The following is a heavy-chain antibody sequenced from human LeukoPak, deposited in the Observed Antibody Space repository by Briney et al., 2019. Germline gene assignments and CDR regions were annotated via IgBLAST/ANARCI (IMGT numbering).Heavy chain of an antibody. V-gene: IGHV3-23*01. CDR2: ISGSGGST. CDR1: GLTFSSYA. D-gene: IGHD2-15*01. J-gene: IGHJ4*02. Sequence: GGSLRLSCAASGLTFSSYAMSWVRQAPGKGLEWVSAISGSGGSTYYADSVKGRFTISRDKSKNTLYLQMNSLRAEDTAVYYCAKDGYCSGGSCYALDYWGQGTLVTISS. CDR3: AKDGYCSGGSCYALDY.